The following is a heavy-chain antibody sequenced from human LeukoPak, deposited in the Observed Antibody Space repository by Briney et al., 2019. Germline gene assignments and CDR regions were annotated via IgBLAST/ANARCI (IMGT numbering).Heavy chain of an antibody. CDR1: GFTFSSYA. Sequence: GGSLRLSCAASGFTFSSYAMSWVRQAPGKGLEWVSAISGSGGSTYYADSVKGRFTISRDNSKNTLYLQMNSLRAEDTAVYYCAKVRPFPYCGGDCYSPINYFDYWGQGTLVTVSS. D-gene: IGHD2-21*02. CDR3: AKVRPFPYCGGDCYSPINYFDY. CDR2: ISGSGGST. J-gene: IGHJ4*02. V-gene: IGHV3-23*01.